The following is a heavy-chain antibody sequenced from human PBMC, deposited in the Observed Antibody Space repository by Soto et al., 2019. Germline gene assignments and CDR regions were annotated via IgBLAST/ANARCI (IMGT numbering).Heavy chain of an antibody. CDR1: GFAFKDAR. D-gene: IGHD3-16*01. CDR3: TPDWGSGTNDPRAFHX. CDR2: IGSKIDGATA. Sequence: WGSLRLSFAAAGFAFKDARMTWVRQAPGKGMEWVCHIGSKIDGATAAYAAPVKGRFTISSSESKNTDDLQMNSLITEDTAVYYCTPDWGSGTNDPRAFHXWGQGTMVTVS. V-gene: IGHV3-15*04. J-gene: IGHJ3*01.